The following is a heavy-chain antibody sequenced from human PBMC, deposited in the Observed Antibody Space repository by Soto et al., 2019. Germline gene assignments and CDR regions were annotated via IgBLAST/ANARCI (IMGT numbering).Heavy chain of an antibody. D-gene: IGHD3-16*01. J-gene: IGHJ6*03. Sequence: QLQLQESGPGLVKTSQTLSLTCAVSGGSIRNGGYYWSWIRQHPGKGLEWIGSIYFSGSTYYNPSLKSRVTLSVATPKYQISLKLSSVTAADTAVYYCARDSHSQQPNHRWGGVYMDVWGKGTTVNVSS. CDR2: IYFSGST. V-gene: IGHV4-31*11. CDR1: GGSIRNGGYY. CDR3: ARDSHSQQPNHRWGGVYMDV.